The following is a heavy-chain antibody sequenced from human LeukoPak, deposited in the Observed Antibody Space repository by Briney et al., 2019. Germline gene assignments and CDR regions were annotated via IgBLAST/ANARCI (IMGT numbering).Heavy chain of an antibody. J-gene: IGHJ4*02. D-gene: IGHD1-1*01. Sequence: ASVKVSCKASGYTFTDYYMHWARRAPGQGLEWMGWINPNSGTNYAQKFQGRVTMTRDTSISTAYMELTRLTSDDTAVYYCARNRWMDYWGQGTLVTVSS. V-gene: IGHV1-2*02. CDR2: INPNSGT. CDR1: GYTFTDYY. CDR3: ARNRWMDY.